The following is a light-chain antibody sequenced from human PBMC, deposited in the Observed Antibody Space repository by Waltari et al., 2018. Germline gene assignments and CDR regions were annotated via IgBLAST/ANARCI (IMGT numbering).Light chain of an antibody. Sequence: DIQMTQSPSSLSASVGDRVTITCRASQFISGFLNWYQQKPGKAPRLLIHATSNLERGVPSIFSGTGSGTEFTLTISSLQPEDFATYFCQQTYSTPHTFGGGTAIEIK. CDR2: ATS. V-gene: IGKV1-39*01. CDR3: QQTYSTPHT. CDR1: QFISGF. J-gene: IGKJ4*01.